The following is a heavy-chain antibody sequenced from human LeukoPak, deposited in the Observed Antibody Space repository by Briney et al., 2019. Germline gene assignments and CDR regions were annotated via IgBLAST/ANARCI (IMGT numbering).Heavy chain of an antibody. V-gene: IGHV3-30*02. D-gene: IGHD4-23*01. CDR1: GFSFSNYG. J-gene: IGHJ4*02. CDR3: AKSDAGNPDY. Sequence: PGGSLRLSCAASGFSFSNYGMHWVRQAPGKGLEWVAFIRYDESNRFYADSVKGRFTISRDSSKKQLYLQMNSLRAEDTAVYYCAKSDAGNPDYWGRGTLVTVSS. CDR2: IRYDESNR.